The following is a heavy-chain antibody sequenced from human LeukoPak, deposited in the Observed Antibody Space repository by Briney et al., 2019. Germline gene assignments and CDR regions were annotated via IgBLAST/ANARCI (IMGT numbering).Heavy chain of an antibody. CDR3: ARREDGFDY. Sequence: GASVKVSCKASGGTFSSYAISWVRQAPGQGLEWMGRIIPIFGIANYAQKFQGRVTITADKSTSTAYMELSSLRSEDTAVYCCARREDGFDYWGQGTLVAVSS. CDR1: GGTFSSYA. V-gene: IGHV1-69*04. CDR2: IIPIFGIA. J-gene: IGHJ4*02.